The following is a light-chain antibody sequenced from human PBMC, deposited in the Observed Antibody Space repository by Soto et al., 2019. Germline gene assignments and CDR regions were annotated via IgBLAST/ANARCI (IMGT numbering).Light chain of an antibody. J-gene: IGLJ1*01. V-gene: IGLV2-14*03. CDR3: YSCSRSSGTRYV. CDR2: DVS. Sequence: QSVLTQPASVSGSLGQSITISCTGTSSDIGAYNYVSWYQQHPGQAPKHMISDVSNRPSGISDRFSGSKSGNTASLTISGLQAEDEADYYCYSCSRSSGTRYVFGTGTKLTVL. CDR1: SSDIGAYNY.